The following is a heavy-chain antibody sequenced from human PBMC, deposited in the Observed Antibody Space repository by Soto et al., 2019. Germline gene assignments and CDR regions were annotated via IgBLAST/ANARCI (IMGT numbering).Heavy chain of an antibody. V-gene: IGHV4-59*01. CDR3: ARVGGGDGYNYKNWFDP. D-gene: IGHD5-12*01. CDR2: IYYSGST. J-gene: IGHJ5*02. CDR1: GGSISSYY. Sequence: SETLSLTCTVSGGSISSYYWSWIRQPPGKGLEWIGYIYYSGSTNYNPSLKSRVTISVDTSKNQFSLKLSSVTAADTAVYYCARVGGGDGYNYKNWFDPWGQGTLVTVS.